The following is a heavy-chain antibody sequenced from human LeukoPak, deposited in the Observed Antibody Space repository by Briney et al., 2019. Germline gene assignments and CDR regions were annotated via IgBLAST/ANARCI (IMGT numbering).Heavy chain of an antibody. Sequence: GGSLRLSCAASGFTFSSYAMSWVRQAPGKGLEWVSASSGSGGSTYYADSVKGRFTISRDNSKNTLYLQMNSLRAEDTAVYYCAKGPQTYYDFWSGYSHYYFDYWGQGTLFTVSS. J-gene: IGHJ4*02. CDR1: GFTFSSYA. CDR2: SSGSGGST. V-gene: IGHV3-23*01. D-gene: IGHD3-3*01. CDR3: AKGPQTYYDFWSGYSHYYFDY.